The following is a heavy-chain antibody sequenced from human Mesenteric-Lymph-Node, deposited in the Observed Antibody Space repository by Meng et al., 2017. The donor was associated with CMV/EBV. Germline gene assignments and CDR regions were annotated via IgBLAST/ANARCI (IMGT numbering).Heavy chain of an antibody. CDR1: GYTFTGYY. CDR2: INPNNGGT. V-gene: IGHV1-2*02. D-gene: IGHD3-3*01. J-gene: IGHJ4*02. CDR3: ARSYGTYDFWSGYYYF. Sequence: ASVKVSCKASGYTFTGYYVHWVRQAPGQGLEWMGWINPNNGGTNYAQKFQGRVTMTSDTSINTAYMEVSGLRSDDTAVYYCARSYGTYDFWSGYYYFWGQGTVVTVSS.